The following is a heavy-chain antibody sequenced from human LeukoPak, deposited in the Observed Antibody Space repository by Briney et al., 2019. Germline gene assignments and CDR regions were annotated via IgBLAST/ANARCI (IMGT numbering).Heavy chain of an antibody. V-gene: IGHV3-21*01. Sequence: GGSLRLSCAASGFAFSTYSMVWVRQAPGKGLECVSSMSGGSDYIYYADSVKGRFIMSRDNAKNSLYLQMNSLRAEDTALYYCARGGRYCSGGTCYGTFDIWGQGTTVTVSS. CDR3: ARGGRYCSGGTCYGTFDI. D-gene: IGHD2-15*01. CDR2: MSGGSDYI. J-gene: IGHJ3*02. CDR1: GFAFSTYS.